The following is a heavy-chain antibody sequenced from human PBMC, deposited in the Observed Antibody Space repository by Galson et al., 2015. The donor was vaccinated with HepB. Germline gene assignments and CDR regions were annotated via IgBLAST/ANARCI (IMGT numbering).Heavy chain of an antibody. J-gene: IGHJ5*02. CDR3: AKDLQAYCGGDCPNWFDP. V-gene: IGHV3-30*18. D-gene: IGHD2-21*02. CDR1: GFTFSSYG. Sequence: SLRLSCAASGFTFSSYGMHWVRQAPGKGLEWVAVISYDGSNKYYADSVKGRFTISRDNSKNTLYLQMNSLRAEDTAVYYCAKDLQAYCGGDCPNWFDPWGQGTLVTVSS. CDR2: ISYDGSNK.